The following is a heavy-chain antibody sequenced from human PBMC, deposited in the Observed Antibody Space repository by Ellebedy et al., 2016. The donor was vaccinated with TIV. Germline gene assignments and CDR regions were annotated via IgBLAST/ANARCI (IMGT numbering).Heavy chain of an antibody. D-gene: IGHD4-17*01. CDR1: GFTFSSYG. CDR3: ARAMGVGDYEDAFDI. V-gene: IGHV3-33*01. CDR2: IWYDGSNK. J-gene: IGHJ3*02. Sequence: GESLKISCAASGFTFSSYGMHWVRQAPGKGLEWVAVIWYDGSNKYYADSVKGRFTISRDNSKNTLYLQMNSLRAEDTAVYYCARAMGVGDYEDAFDIWGQGTMVTVSS.